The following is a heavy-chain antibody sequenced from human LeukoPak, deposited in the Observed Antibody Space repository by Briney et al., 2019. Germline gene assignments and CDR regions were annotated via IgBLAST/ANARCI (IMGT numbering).Heavy chain of an antibody. CDR2: ISSSSSYI. V-gene: IGHV3-21*01. D-gene: IGHD3-10*01. CDR1: GFTFSSYS. J-gene: IGHJ6*02. CDR3: ARDSGGPVYYYGMDV. Sequence: GGSLRLSCAASGFTFSSYSMNWVRQAPGKGLEWVSSISSSSSYIYYADSVKGRFTISRDNAKNSLYLQMNSLRAEDTAVYYCARDSGGPVYYYGMDVWGQGTTVTVSS.